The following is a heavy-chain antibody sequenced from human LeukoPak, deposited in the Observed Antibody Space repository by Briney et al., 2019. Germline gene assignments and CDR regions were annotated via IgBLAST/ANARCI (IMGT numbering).Heavy chain of an antibody. D-gene: IGHD2-21*02. CDR2: FDPEDGET. V-gene: IGHV1-24*01. CDR1: GYTLTELS. J-gene: IGHJ4*02. CDR3: ATSGGMVVVTAPMGGY. Sequence: ASVKVSCKVSGYTLTELSMHWVRQAPGKGLEWMGGFDPEDGETIYAQKFQGRVTMTEDTSTDTAYMELSSLRSEDTAVYYCATSGGMVVVTAPMGGYWGQGTLVTVSS.